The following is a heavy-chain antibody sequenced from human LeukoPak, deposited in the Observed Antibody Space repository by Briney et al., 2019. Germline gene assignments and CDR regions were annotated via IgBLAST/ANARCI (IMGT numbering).Heavy chain of an antibody. V-gene: IGHV3-48*04. Sequence: HPGGSLRLSCAASGFTFSSYGMSWVRQAPGKGLEWVSYISSSGTIYYADSVKGRFTISRDNAKNSLYLQMNSLRAEDTAVYYCARWGVGDYWGQGTLVTVSS. CDR1: GFTFSSYG. J-gene: IGHJ4*02. CDR2: ISSSGTI. D-gene: IGHD1-26*01. CDR3: ARWGVGDY.